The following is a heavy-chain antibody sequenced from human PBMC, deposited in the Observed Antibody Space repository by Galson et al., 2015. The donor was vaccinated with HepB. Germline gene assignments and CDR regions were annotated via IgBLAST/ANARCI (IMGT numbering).Heavy chain of an antibody. V-gene: IGHV1-24*01. CDR2: FDPEVGET. CDR1: GYTLTDLS. J-gene: IGHJ5*02. D-gene: IGHD3-22*01. CDR3: ATDLDYYDSSGYFGWFDP. Sequence: SVKVSCKASGYTLTDLSMHWVRQAPGKGLEWMGGFDPEVGETIYAQKFQGRVTMTEGTSTDTAYMELSSLRSEDTAVYYCATDLDYYDSSGYFGWFDPWGQGTLVTVSS.